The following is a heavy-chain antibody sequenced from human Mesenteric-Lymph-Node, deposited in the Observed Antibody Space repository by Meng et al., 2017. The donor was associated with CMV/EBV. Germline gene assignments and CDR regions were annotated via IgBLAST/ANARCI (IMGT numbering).Heavy chain of an antibody. CDR2: IYPGDSDT. CDR3: ARPGYSGYDSVGY. D-gene: IGHD5-12*01. V-gene: IGHV5-51*01. J-gene: IGHJ4*02. Sequence: KGSGYSCTSYWIGWVRQMPGKGLEWMGIIYPGDSDTRYSPSFQGQVTISADKSISTAYLQWSSLKASDTAMYYCARPGYSGYDSVGYWGQGTLVTVSS. CDR1: GYSCTSYW.